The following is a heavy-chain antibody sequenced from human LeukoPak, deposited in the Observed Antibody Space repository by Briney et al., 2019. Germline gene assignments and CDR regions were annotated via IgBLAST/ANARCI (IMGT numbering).Heavy chain of an antibody. D-gene: IGHD3-22*01. J-gene: IGHJ6*02. CDR3: AKDTSSGYYYDYYYGMDV. CDR1: GFTFSSYA. Sequence: PGGSLRLSCAASGFTFSSYAMSWVRQAPGKGLEWVSAISGSGGSTYYADSVEGRFTISRDNSKNTLYLQMNSLRAEDTAVYYCAKDTSSGYYYDYYYGMDVWGQGTTVTVSS. CDR2: ISGSGGST. V-gene: IGHV3-23*01.